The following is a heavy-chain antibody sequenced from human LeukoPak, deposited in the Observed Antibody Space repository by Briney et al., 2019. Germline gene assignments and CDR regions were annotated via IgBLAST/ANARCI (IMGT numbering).Heavy chain of an antibody. CDR1: GYSFTSYW. CDR2: IYPGDSDT. J-gene: IGHJ3*02. D-gene: IGHD6-13*01. V-gene: IGHV5-51*01. Sequence: GESLKISCKGSGYSFTSYWIGWVRQMPGKGLEWMGIIYPGDSDTRYSPSFQGQVTISADKSISTAYLQWSSLKASDTAMYYCARHDAPAIAAAVSSAFDIWGQGTMVTVSS. CDR3: ARHDAPAIAAAVSSAFDI.